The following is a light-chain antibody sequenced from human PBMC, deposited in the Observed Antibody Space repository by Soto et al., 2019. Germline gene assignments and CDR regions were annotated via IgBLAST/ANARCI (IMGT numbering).Light chain of an antibody. CDR3: ASYGGNNNLL. Sequence: QSALTQPPSASGSLGQSVTISCTGTSTDVGGYNYVSWYQQESGKAPKLMMFEVSRRPSGVPDRFSGSKFGNTASLTVSGLQAEDEADYYCASYGGNNNLLFGGGTQLTVL. V-gene: IGLV2-8*01. CDR2: EVS. CDR1: STDVGGYNY. J-gene: IGLJ2*01.